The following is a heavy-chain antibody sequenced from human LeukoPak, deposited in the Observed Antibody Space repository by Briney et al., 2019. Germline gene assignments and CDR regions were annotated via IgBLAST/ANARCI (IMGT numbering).Heavy chain of an antibody. D-gene: IGHD3-22*01. V-gene: IGHV3-21*01. CDR1: GFTFSSYS. CDR2: ISSSSSYI. CDR3: AKGTTGHYHDRSGYWSYFDQ. J-gene: IGHJ4*02. Sequence: GGSLKLSCAASGFTFSSYSMNWVRQAPGKGLEWVSSISSSSSYIYYADSVKGRFTISRDNPKKQLFLQMNYLRVDDTAVYYCAKGTTGHYHDRSGYWSYFDQWGQGSLVTVSS.